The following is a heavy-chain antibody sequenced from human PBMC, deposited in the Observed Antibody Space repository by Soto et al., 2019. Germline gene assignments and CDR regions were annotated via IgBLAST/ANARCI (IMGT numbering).Heavy chain of an antibody. CDR3: AREPPSLAAAGSSYGLDV. D-gene: IGHD6-13*01. CDR2: FNPSDDTT. CDR1: GYTFTNYY. J-gene: IGHJ6*02. V-gene: IGHV1-46*01. Sequence: QVQLVQSGAEVKKPGASVKVSCKASGYTFTNYYMHWVRQAPGQGLEWVGMFNPSDDTTYYAQKFQGRGTMTRDTSTSTVYMGLRSLRSDDTAVYYCAREPPSLAAAGSSYGLDVWGQGTSVTVSS.